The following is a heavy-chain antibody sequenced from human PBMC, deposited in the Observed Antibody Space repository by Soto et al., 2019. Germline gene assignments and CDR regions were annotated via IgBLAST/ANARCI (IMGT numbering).Heavy chain of an antibody. Sequence: GASVKVSCKASGGTFSIYAISWVRQAPGQGLEWMGGIIPIFGTANYAQKFQGRVTITADESTSTAYMELSSLRSEDTAVYYCARGGYDFWRRTLWYFDLWGRGTLVTVSS. D-gene: IGHD3-3*01. V-gene: IGHV1-69*13. CDR3: ARGGYDFWRRTLWYFDL. J-gene: IGHJ2*01. CDR1: GGTFSIYA. CDR2: IIPIFGTA.